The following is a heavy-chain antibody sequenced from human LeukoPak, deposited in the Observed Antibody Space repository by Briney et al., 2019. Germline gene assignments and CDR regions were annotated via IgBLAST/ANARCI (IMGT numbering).Heavy chain of an antibody. CDR3: ARGPAAGYGSGWYPPHFDY. Sequence: SVKVSCKASGGTFSSYAISWVRQAPGQGLEWMGGIIPIFGTANYAQKFQGRVTITTDESTSTAYMELSSLRSEDTAVYYCARGPAAGYGSGWYPPHFDYWGQGTLVTVSS. V-gene: IGHV1-69*05. J-gene: IGHJ4*02. CDR1: GGTFSSYA. D-gene: IGHD6-19*01. CDR2: IIPIFGTA.